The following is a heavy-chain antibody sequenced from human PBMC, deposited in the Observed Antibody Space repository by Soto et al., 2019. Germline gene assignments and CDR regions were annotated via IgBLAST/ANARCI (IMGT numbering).Heavy chain of an antibody. CDR1: GFTFSSYG. J-gene: IGHJ6*03. CDR2: IWSDGSNR. D-gene: IGHD6-13*01. Sequence: GGSLRLSCATSGFTFSSYGMHWVRQAPGKGLEWVAIIWSDGSNRYYAGSVKGRFTISRDDSKNTLYLQMNSLRAEDTAVYYRARHVASAALGYMDVWGKGTTVTVSS. V-gene: IGHV3-33*01. CDR3: ARHVASAALGYMDV.